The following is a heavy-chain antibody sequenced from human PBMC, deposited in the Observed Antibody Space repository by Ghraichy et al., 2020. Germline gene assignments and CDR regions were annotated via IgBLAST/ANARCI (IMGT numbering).Heavy chain of an antibody. D-gene: IGHD3-3*01. V-gene: IGHV4-61*01. CDR1: GGSVSSGSYY. Sequence: SETLSLTCTVSGGSVSSGSYYWSWIRQPPGKGLEWIGYIYYSGSTNYNPSLKSRVTISVDTSKNQFSLKLSSVTAADTAVYYCARAYYDFWSGYPQLDYFDYWGQGTLVTVSS. CDR2: IYYSGST. CDR3: ARAYYDFWSGYPQLDYFDY. J-gene: IGHJ4*02.